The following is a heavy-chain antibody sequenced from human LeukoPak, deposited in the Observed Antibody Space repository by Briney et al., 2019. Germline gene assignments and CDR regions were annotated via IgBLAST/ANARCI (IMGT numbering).Heavy chain of an antibody. V-gene: IGHV3-21*01. CDR2: ISSSSSYI. CDR3: ATKIAAAGNY. CDR1: GFTFSSYS. Sequence: PGGSLRLSCAASGFTFSSYSMNWVRQAPGKGLEWVSSISSSSSYIYYADSVKGRFTISRDNAKNSLYLQMNSLRAEDTAVYYCATKIAAAGNYWGQGTLVTVSS. D-gene: IGHD6-13*01. J-gene: IGHJ4*02.